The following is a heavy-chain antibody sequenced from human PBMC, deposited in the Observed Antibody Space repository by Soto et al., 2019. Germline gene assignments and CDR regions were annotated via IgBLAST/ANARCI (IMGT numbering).Heavy chain of an antibody. J-gene: IGHJ4*02. D-gene: IGHD2-15*01. Sequence: GGSLRLSCAASGFTFSSYAMHWLRHAPGKGLEYVSAISSNGGSTYYANSVKGRFTISRDNSKNTLYLQMGSLRAEDMAVYYCARGRGYSYGPTEDYCSGGSCYFDYWGQGTLVTVSS. CDR3: ARGRGYSYGPTEDYCSGGSCYFDY. CDR2: ISSNGGST. V-gene: IGHV3-64*01. CDR1: GFTFSSYA.